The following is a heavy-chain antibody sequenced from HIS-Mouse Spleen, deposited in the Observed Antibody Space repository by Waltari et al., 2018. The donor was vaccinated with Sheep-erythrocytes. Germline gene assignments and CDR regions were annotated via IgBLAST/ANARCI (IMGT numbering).Heavy chain of an antibody. J-gene: IGHJ6*02. Sequence: GLEWVAVISYDGSNKYYADSVKGRFTISRDNSKNTLYLQMNSLRAEDTAVYYCAKDRNGDDFWSGYYSYYYGMDVWGQGTTVTVSS. CDR3: AKDRNGDDFWSGYYSYYYGMDV. D-gene: IGHD3-3*01. CDR2: ISYDGSNK. V-gene: IGHV3-30*18.